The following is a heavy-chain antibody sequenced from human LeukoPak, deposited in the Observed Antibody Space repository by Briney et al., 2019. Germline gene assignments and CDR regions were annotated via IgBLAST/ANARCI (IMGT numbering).Heavy chain of an antibody. V-gene: IGHV3-NL1*01. CDR3: ARDTWGAYFDY. D-gene: IGHD4/OR15-4a*01. CDR1: GFTFSSYG. CDR2: IYTGGST. J-gene: IGHJ4*02. Sequence: GGSLRLSCAASGFTFSSYGMHWVRQAPGKGLEWVSVIYTGGSTYYADPVKGRFTISRDNSKNTLYLQMNSLRAEDTAVYYCARDTWGAYFDYWGQGTLVTVSS.